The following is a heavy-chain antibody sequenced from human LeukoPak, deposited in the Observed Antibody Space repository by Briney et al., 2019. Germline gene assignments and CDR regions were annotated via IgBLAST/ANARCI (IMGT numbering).Heavy chain of an antibody. CDR2: IWYDGSNK. J-gene: IGHJ5*02. Sequence: GGSLRLSCAASGLTFSSYGMHWVRQAPGKGLEWVAVIWYDGSNKYYADSVKGRFTISRDNSKNSLYLQMNSLKTEDTAVYYCTTVLEFYGSGSYYDAPWGQGTLVTVSS. CDR1: GLTFSSYG. D-gene: IGHD3-10*01. V-gene: IGHV3-33*01. CDR3: TTVLEFYGSGSYYDAP.